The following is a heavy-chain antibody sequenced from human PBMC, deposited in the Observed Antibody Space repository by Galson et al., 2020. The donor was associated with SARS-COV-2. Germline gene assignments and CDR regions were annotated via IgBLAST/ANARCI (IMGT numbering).Heavy chain of an antibody. J-gene: IGHJ6*02. CDR2: INPNSGDT. CDR3: ARSGHGLDV. V-gene: IGHV1-2*05. Sequence: ASVKVSCKASGYTFTGYYLHWVRRAPGQGLEWMGRINPNSGDTNYAQKFQDRVTMTRDTSISTAYMELSSLRFDDTVVYYCARSGHGLDVWGQGTTVTVSS. CDR1: GYTFTGYY.